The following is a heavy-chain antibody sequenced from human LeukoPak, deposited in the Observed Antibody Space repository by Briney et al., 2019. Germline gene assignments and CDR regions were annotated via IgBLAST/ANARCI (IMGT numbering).Heavy chain of an antibody. V-gene: IGHV4-59*01. CDR3: AREDPQTTVPEGMDV. Sequence: SETLSLTCTVSGGSISYYYWSWIRQSPGKGLEWIGYIYYSGTTNYNPSLKSRVTISVDTSKNQFSLQLRSVTAADTAVYYCAREDPQTTVPEGMDVWGQGATVTVSS. CDR1: GGSISYYY. CDR2: IYYSGTT. J-gene: IGHJ6*02. D-gene: IGHD4-17*01.